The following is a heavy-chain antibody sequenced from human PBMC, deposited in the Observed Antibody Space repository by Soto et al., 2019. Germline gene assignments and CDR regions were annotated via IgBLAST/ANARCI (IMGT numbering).Heavy chain of an antibody. J-gene: IGHJ4*02. CDR2: IYYSGST. V-gene: IGHV4-39*01. CDR3: ARRYYDFWSGYYLVEDPRAKYYFDY. Sequence: PSETLSLTCTVSGGSISSSSYYWGWIRQPPGKGLEWIGSIYYSGSTYYNPSLKSRVTISVDTSKNQFSLKLSSVTAADTAVYYCARRYYDFWSGYYLVEDPRAKYYFDYWGQGTLVTVSS. D-gene: IGHD3-3*01. CDR1: GGSISSSSYY.